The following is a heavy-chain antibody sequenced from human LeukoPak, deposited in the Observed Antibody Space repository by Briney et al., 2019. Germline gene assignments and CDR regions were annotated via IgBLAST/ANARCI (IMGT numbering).Heavy chain of an antibody. V-gene: IGHV1-8*01. CDR2: MNPNSGNT. Sequence: ASVKVSCKASGYTFTSYDINWVRQATGQGLEWMGWMNPNSGNTGYAQKFQGRVTMTRNTSISTAYMELSSLRSEDTAVYYCARGRSLTIFRVVISLNPGDYWGQGTLVTVSS. CDR3: ARGRSLTIFRVVISLNPGDY. CDR1: GYTFTSYD. D-gene: IGHD3-3*01. J-gene: IGHJ4*02.